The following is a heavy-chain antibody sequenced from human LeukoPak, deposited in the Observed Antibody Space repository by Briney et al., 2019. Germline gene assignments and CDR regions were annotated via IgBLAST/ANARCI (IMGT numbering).Heavy chain of an antibody. CDR1: GYTFTGYY. Sequence: ASVKVFCKASGYTFTGYYMHWVRQAPGQGLEWMGWINPNSGGTNYAQKFQGWVTMTRDTSISTAYMELSRLRSDDTAVYYCAREDSSGWGRWFDPWGQGTLVTVSS. D-gene: IGHD6-19*01. CDR3: AREDSSGWGRWFDP. CDR2: INPNSGGT. J-gene: IGHJ5*02. V-gene: IGHV1-2*04.